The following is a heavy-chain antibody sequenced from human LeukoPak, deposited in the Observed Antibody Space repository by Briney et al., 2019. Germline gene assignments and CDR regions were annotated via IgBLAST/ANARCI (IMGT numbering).Heavy chain of an antibody. D-gene: IGHD5-18*01. J-gene: IGHJ4*02. V-gene: IGHV3-11*01. CDR2: ISSGGSTI. CDR1: GFTFSDFY. CDR3: ASRSTYTYGRTGSFEY. Sequence: GGSLRLSCAASGFTFSDFYMSWIRQAPGKGLEWVAFISSGGSTIYYADPVRGRFTISRDNAKNSLYLQMNSLRAEDTAIYYCASRSTYTYGRTGSFEYWGQGTLVTVSS.